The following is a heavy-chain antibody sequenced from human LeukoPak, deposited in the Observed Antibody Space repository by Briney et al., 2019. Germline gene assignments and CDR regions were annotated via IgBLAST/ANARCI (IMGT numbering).Heavy chain of an antibody. CDR2: IWYDGSNK. V-gene: IGHV3-30*02. CDR1: GFTFSSYW. J-gene: IGHJ4*02. D-gene: IGHD1-1*01. CDR3: AKDVTTTSDY. Sequence: PGGSLRLSCAASGFTFSSYWMSWVRQAPGEGLEWVAVIWYDGSNKYYAGSVKGRFTISRDNSKNTLYLQMNSLRAEGTAVYYCAKDVTTTSDYWGQGTLVTVSS.